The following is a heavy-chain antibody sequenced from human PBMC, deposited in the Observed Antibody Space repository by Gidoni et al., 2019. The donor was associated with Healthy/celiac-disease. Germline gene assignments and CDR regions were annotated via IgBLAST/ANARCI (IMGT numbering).Heavy chain of an antibody. V-gene: IGHV4-39*01. J-gene: IGHJ4*02. CDR3: ATTPRATVVTPGYYFDY. CDR1: GGSISSSSYY. CDR2: IYYSGST. D-gene: IGHD4-17*01. Sequence: QLQLQESGPGLVKPSETLSLTCPVSGGSISSSSYYWSWIRQPPGKGLELIGSIYYSGSTYYNPSLKSRVTISVDTSKNQFSLKLSSVTAADTAVYYCATTPRATVVTPGYYFDYWGQGTLVTVSS.